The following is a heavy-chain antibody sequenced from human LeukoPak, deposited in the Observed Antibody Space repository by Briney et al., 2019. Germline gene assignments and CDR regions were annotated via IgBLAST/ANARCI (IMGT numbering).Heavy chain of an antibody. CDR1: GGTFSSYA. CDR2: IIPILGIA. V-gene: IGHV1-69*04. D-gene: IGHD5-18*01. CDR3: ARGTPGYSYGYSD. Sequence: SVKVSCKASGGTFSSYAISWVRQAPGQGLEWMGRIIPILGIANYAQKFQGRVTITADKSTSTAYMELSSLRSEDTAVYYCARGTPGYSYGYSDWGQGNPGHRLL. J-gene: IGHJ4*02.